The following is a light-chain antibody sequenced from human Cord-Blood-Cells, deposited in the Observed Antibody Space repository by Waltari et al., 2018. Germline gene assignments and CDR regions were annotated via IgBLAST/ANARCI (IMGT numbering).Light chain of an antibody. Sequence: DIVLTQSPGTLSLSPGESATLPCRASQSVSSNDLAWYQQKPGQAPRLLIYGASSRATGIPDRISGSGYGTDFTLTISRLEPEDFAVYYCQQYGSSPQTFGQGTKVEIK. CDR3: QQYGSSPQT. CDR2: GAS. V-gene: IGKV3-20*01. CDR1: QSVSSND. J-gene: IGKJ1*01.